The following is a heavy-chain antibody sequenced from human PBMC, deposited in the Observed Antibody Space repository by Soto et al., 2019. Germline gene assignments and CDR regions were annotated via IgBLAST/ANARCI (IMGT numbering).Heavy chain of an antibody. Sequence: QVQLVQSGAEVKKPGSSVKVSCKASGGTFSSYTISWVRQAPGQGLEWMGRIIPILGIANYAQKFQGRVTIPADKSTSTAYMELSSLRSEDTAVYYCARSPSTTVVTVDYYGMDVWGQGTTVTVSS. CDR2: IIPILGIA. D-gene: IGHD4-17*01. J-gene: IGHJ6*02. CDR1: GGTFSSYT. CDR3: ARSPSTTVVTVDYYGMDV. V-gene: IGHV1-69*02.